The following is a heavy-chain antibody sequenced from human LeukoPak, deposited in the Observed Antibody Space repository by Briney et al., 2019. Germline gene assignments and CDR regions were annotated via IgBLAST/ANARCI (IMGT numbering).Heavy chain of an antibody. CDR1: GFTFSSYS. Sequence: PGGSLRLSCAASGFTFSSYSMNWVRQAPGKGLEWVSYISSTSSLIYYADSVKGRFTISRDNAKNSLYLQMNSLRAEDTAVYYCARDPGPYSSPPDYWGLGTLVTVSS. CDR2: ISSTSSLI. CDR3: ARDPGPYSSPPDY. D-gene: IGHD6-19*01. J-gene: IGHJ4*02. V-gene: IGHV3-48*04.